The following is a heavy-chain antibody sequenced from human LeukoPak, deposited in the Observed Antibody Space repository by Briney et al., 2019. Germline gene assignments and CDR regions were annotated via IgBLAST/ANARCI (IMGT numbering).Heavy chain of an antibody. Sequence: GESLKISCKGSGYSFTNYWIGWVRQMPGKGLEWMGIIYPGDSDTRYSPSFQGQVTISADKSISTAYLQWSSLKASDTAMYYCARHEDGYSSSWYVNYWGQGTLVTVSS. CDR3: ARHEDGYSSSWYVNY. J-gene: IGHJ4*02. CDR2: IYPGDSDT. V-gene: IGHV5-51*01. D-gene: IGHD6-13*01. CDR1: GYSFTNYW.